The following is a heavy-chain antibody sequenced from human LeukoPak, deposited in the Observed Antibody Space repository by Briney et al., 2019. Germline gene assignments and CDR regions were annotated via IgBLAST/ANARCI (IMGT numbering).Heavy chain of an antibody. V-gene: IGHV3-23*01. Sequence: GGSLRLSCAASGFAFSRQDMGWVRQAPGKGLEWVSAISDSGDRTYYVDSVKGRFTISRDNSKNTLYLQMNSLRADDTAVCYCAKDARRSSGWYFFDHWGQGILVTVSS. CDR3: AKDARRSSGWYFFDH. CDR2: ISDSGDRT. J-gene: IGHJ4*02. D-gene: IGHD6-19*01. CDR1: GFAFSRQD.